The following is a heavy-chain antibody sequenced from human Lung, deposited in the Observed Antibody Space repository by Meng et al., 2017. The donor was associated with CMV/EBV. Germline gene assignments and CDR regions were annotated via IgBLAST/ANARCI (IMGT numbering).Heavy chain of an antibody. D-gene: IGHD3-10*01. V-gene: IGHV1-18*01. J-gene: IGHJ4*02. CDR3: ARESERFGELYDY. CDR2: SSTRYGQT. CDR1: GYSFSTIG. Sequence: QPQLVQSGAAVEKPAASGKVFCKASGYSFSTIGISWVRQVPGQRLECVGWSSTRYGQTRYAQNLQGRVILSTDTSTNTAYMTLRDLTFDDTAVYFCARESERFGELYDYWGQGTLVTVSS.